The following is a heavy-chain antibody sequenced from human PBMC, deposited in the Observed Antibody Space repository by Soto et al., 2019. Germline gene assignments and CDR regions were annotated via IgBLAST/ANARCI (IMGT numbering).Heavy chain of an antibody. CDR3: ARDGRLVNYYYHGMDV. J-gene: IGHJ6*02. CDR2: IYYSGST. D-gene: IGHD6-13*01. V-gene: IGHV4-31*02. Sequence: WTWIRQHPGKGLEWIGYIYYSGSTYYNPSLKSRVTISVDTSKNQFSLKLRSVTAADTAVYYCARDGRLVNYYYHGMDVWGQGTTVTVS.